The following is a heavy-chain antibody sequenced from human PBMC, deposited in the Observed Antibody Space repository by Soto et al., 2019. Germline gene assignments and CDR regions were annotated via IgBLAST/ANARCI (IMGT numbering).Heavy chain of an antibody. Sequence: VQLVESGGGVVQPGRSLRLSCAASGFTFSDYAMHWVRQAPGKGLELVAVVSHDGRNTHYADSVKGRFTISRDRSKNTVSLEMTSLRAEDTAVYYCAKGGRQWLVTSDFNYWGQGALVTVSS. V-gene: IGHV3-30*18. CDR1: GFTFSDYA. J-gene: IGHJ4*02. CDR2: VSHDGRNT. CDR3: AKGGRQWLVTSDFNY. D-gene: IGHD6-19*01.